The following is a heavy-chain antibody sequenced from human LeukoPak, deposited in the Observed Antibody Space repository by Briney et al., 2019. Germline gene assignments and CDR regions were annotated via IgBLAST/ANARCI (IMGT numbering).Heavy chain of an antibody. D-gene: IGHD5-24*01. Sequence: SETLSLTCAASGGSISSGSYYWGWIRQPAGKGLEWIGRIYTSGSNNYNPSLKSRVTISVDTSKNQYSLKLSSVTAADTAVYYCARWDGYNYDAVDIWGQGTMVTVSS. CDR1: GGSISSGSYY. CDR3: ARWDGYNYDAVDI. J-gene: IGHJ3*02. CDR2: IYTSGSN. V-gene: IGHV4-61*02.